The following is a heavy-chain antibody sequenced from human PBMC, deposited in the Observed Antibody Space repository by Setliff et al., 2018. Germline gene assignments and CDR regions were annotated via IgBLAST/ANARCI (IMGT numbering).Heavy chain of an antibody. J-gene: IGHJ4*02. CDR2: IYSSGNT. D-gene: IGHD3-22*01. CDR3: ARRGYSHDSSDYNRRKVFDYFDF. V-gene: IGHV3-53*01. CDR1: GFAVSGAY. Sequence: GGSLRLSCAGSGFAVSGAYMSWVRQAPGKGLEWVSIIYSSGNTAYTDSVKGRFTISRDTSKNTVYLQMNNVTVDDTAVYFCARRGYSHDSSDYNRRKVFDYFDFWGQGAQVTVSS.